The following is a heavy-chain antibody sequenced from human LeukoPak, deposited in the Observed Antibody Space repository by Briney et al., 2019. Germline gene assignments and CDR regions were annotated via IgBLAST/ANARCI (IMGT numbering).Heavy chain of an antibody. CDR2: IYHGGLN. V-gene: IGHV4-4*03. D-gene: IGHD2-8*02. Sequence: PETLSLTCTVSGASISSRNWWSWVRQPPGRRLEWIGEIYHGGLNNYNPYLKSRVTMSVDTSKNQFFLKLNSVTAADTAVYYCASGTGQVGSIGNYFDYWGQGTLVTVSS. J-gene: IGHJ4*02. CDR1: GASISSRNW. CDR3: ASGTGQVGSIGNYFDY.